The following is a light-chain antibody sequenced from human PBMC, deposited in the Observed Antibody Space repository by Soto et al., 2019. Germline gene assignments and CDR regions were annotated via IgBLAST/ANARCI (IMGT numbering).Light chain of an antibody. CDR1: PSAVGRHNA. CDR3: SSYRVGGSYV. CDR2: DVS. Sequence: SVLTQPASVSGSPGQSITLSCSGTPSAVGRHNAVSWYQQHPGKVPQLMIYDVSIRPSGISDRLSASKSGNMASLTISGLQAEDEADYYCSSYRVGGSYVFGTGTKVTVL. J-gene: IGLJ1*01. V-gene: IGLV2-14*03.